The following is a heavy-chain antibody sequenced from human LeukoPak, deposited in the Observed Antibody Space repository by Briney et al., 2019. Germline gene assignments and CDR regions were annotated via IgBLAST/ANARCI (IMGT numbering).Heavy chain of an antibody. V-gene: IGHV4-31*03. J-gene: IGHJ6*02. CDR1: GGSISSGGYY. Sequence: PSETLSLTCTVSGGSISSGGYYWSWIRQHPGKGLEWIGYIYYSGSTYYNPSLKSRVTISVGTSKNQFSLKLSSVTAADTAVYYCARDPEGGIGPYYYGMDVWGQGTTVTVSS. D-gene: IGHD1-26*01. CDR3: ARDPEGGIGPYYYGMDV. CDR2: IYYSGST.